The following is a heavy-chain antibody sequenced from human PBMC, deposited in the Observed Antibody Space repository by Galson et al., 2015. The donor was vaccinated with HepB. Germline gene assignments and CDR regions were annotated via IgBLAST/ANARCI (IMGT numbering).Heavy chain of an antibody. Sequence: SLRLSCAASGFTFSTYTLTWVRQAPGKGLEWVSSISSSSNYIYYADSVKGRFTTTRDNAKNSLHLQVNSLRAEDTAVYYCARVGPSGFFEDYYYGMDVWGQGTTVTVSS. CDR3: ARVGPSGFFEDYYYGMDV. D-gene: IGHD3-3*01. CDR1: GFTFSTYT. V-gene: IGHV3-21*01. CDR2: ISSSSNYI. J-gene: IGHJ6*02.